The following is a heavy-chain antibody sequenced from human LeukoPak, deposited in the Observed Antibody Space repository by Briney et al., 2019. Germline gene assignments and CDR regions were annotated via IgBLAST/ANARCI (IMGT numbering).Heavy chain of an antibody. CDR1: GYSFTSHY. CDR2: INPRGTST. D-gene: IGHD3-10*01. Sequence: RASVKVSCKASGYSFTSHYMHWVRQAPGQGLEWMGLINPRGTSTIYAEKFQGRIILNRDMSTTTDYMELSRLRSDDTAVYYCAKTRVGIRGVYPTGAFDIWGQGTMVTVSS. CDR3: AKTRVGIRGVYPTGAFDI. J-gene: IGHJ3*02. V-gene: IGHV1-46*01.